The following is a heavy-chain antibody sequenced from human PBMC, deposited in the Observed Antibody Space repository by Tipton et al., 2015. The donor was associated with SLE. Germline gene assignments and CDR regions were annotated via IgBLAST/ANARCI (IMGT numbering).Heavy chain of an antibody. CDR3: AKGPSVAATSWFDP. J-gene: IGHJ5*02. CDR1: GFTFSNYA. D-gene: IGHD2-15*01. Sequence: SLRLSCAASGFTFSNYAMSWVRQAPGKGLEWVSAISGSGGSTYYADSVKGRFTISRDNSKNALYLQMNSLRAEDTAVYYCAKGPSVAATSWFDPWGQGTLVTVSS. V-gene: IGHV3-23*01. CDR2: ISGSGGST.